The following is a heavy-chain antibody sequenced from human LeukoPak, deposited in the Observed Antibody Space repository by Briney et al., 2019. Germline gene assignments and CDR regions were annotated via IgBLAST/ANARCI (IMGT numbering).Heavy chain of an antibody. CDR3: VRGLNGGSYHDVDY. D-gene: IGHD1-26*01. Sequence: GASVKVSCKASGYTFTSYDINWVRQAPGQGLEWMGWMNPNSGNTVYAQKFQGRVTMTRNTSISTAYMEVSSLKSEDTAVYYCVRGLNGGSYHDVDYWGQGTLVTVSS. V-gene: IGHV1-8*01. CDR1: GYTFTSYD. CDR2: MNPNSGNT. J-gene: IGHJ4*02.